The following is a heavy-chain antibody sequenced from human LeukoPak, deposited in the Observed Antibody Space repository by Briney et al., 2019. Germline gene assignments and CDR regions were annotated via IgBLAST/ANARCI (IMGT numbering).Heavy chain of an antibody. CDR1: GGSFSDYF. V-gene: IGHV4-34*01. CDR3: VTYYYGSSAPKRNY. J-gene: IGHJ4*02. Sequence: SETLSLTCAVYGGSFSDYFWSWIRQPPGKGLEWIGEISHSGSTTYNPSLRSRVTISGDTSKKQFSLKLSSVAAADTAVYYCVTYYYGSSAPKRNYWGQGILVTVSS. D-gene: IGHD3-22*01. CDR2: ISHSGST.